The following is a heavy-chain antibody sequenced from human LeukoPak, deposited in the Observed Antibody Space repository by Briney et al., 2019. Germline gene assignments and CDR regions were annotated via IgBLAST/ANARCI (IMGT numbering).Heavy chain of an antibody. J-gene: IGHJ6*03. CDR1: GDSVSSNSAA. D-gene: IGHD6-13*01. Sequence: SQTLSLTCAISGDSVSSNSAAWNWIRQSPSRGLEWLGRTYYRSKWYNDYAVSVKSRITINPDTSKNQFSLQLNSVTPEDTAVYYCARGAAESSSWYGGYYYYYMDVWGKGTTVTVSS. CDR3: ARGAAESSSWYGGYYYYYMDV. V-gene: IGHV6-1*01. CDR2: TYYRSKWYN.